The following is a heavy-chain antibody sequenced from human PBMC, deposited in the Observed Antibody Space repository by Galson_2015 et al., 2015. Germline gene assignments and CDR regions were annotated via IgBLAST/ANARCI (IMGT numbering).Heavy chain of an antibody. CDR2: ISGSGGST. Sequence: ALRLSCAASGFTFSSYAMSWVRQAPGKGLEWVSAISGSGGSTYYADSVKGRFTISRDNSKNTLYLQMNSLRAEDTAVYYCAKDKGFAWFGELSWGQGTLVTVSS. V-gene: IGHV3-23*01. CDR1: GFTFSSYA. CDR3: AKDKGFAWFGELS. J-gene: IGHJ5*02. D-gene: IGHD3-10*01.